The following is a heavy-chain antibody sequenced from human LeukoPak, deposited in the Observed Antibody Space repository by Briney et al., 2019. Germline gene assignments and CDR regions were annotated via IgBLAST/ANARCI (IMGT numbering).Heavy chain of an antibody. Sequence: GGSLRLSCAASGFTFSSYGMHWVRQAPGKGLEGVAFIRYDGSNKYYADSVKGRFTISRDNSKNTLYLQMNSLRAEDTAVYYCARIAARRPPVDYWGQGTLVTVSS. CDR1: GFTFSSYG. V-gene: IGHV3-30*02. CDR3: ARIAARRPPVDY. CDR2: IRYDGSNK. D-gene: IGHD6-6*01. J-gene: IGHJ4*02.